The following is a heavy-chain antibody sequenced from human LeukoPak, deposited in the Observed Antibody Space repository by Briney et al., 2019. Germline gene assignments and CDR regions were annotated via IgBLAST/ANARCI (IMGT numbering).Heavy chain of an antibody. D-gene: IGHD3-22*01. CDR2: ISSSGSTI. Sequence: PRGSLRLSCAASGFTFSSYEMNWVRQAPGKGLEWVSYISSSGSTIYYADSVKGRFTISRDNAKNSLYLQMNSLRAEDTAVYYCARDYYDSSGYYYWGQGTLVTVSS. J-gene: IGHJ4*02. CDR1: GFTFSSYE. CDR3: ARDYYDSSGYYY. V-gene: IGHV3-48*03.